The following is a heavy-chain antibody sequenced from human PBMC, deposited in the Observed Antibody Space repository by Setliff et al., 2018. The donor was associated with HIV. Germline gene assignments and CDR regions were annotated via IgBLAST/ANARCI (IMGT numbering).Heavy chain of an antibody. V-gene: IGHV4-30-4*08. CDR2: IYYSGNI. D-gene: IGHD3-10*01. CDR1: GASMSSGDYY. Sequence: SETLSLTCTVSGASMSSGDYYWSWIRQPPGKGLEWIGYIYYSGNIYYNPSLKSRVTLSVDTSKNQFSLKVNSVTAADTAVYYCAREVNIPVRGITDDAFDIWGQGTMVTVSS. J-gene: IGHJ3*02. CDR3: AREVNIPVRGITDDAFDI.